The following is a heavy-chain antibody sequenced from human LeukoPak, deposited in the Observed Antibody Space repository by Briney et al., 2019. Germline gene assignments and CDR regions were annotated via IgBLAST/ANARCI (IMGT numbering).Heavy chain of an antibody. V-gene: IGHV3-23*01. J-gene: IGHJ6*03. CDR1: GFTFSSYA. CDR2: ISGSGGST. Sequence: GGSLRLSCAASGFTFSSYAMSWVRQAPGKGLEWVSAISGSGGSTYYADSVKGRFTISRDNSKNTLYLQMNSLRAEDTAVYYCATRKVGSDYYYYYYMDVWGKGTTVTVSS. CDR3: ATRKVGSDYYYYYYMDV. D-gene: IGHD2-15*01.